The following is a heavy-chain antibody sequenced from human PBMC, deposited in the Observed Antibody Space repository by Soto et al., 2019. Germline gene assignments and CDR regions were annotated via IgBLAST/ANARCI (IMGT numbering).Heavy chain of an antibody. CDR1: GFTFSSCA. CDR2: ISYDGSNK. D-gene: IGHD3-10*01. J-gene: IGHJ6*02. Sequence: GVPMRLSCAASGFTFSSCAMHWVRQAPGKGLEWVAVISYDGSNKYYADSVKGRFTISRDNSKNTLYLQMNSLRAEDTAVYYCARELARELLWFGESPPRGMDVWGQGTTVTVS. CDR3: ARELARELLWFGESPPRGMDV. V-gene: IGHV3-30-3*01.